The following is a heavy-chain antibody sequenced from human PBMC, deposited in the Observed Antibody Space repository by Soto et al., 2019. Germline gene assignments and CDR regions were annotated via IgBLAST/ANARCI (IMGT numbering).Heavy chain of an antibody. D-gene: IGHD5-18*01. Sequence: QVQLVQSGAEVKKPGSSVKVSCKASGGTFSSYAISWVRQAPGQGLEWMVGIIPIFGTANYAQKFQGRVTITADESTSTAYMELTSLRSKDTAVYYCATQGLPNYYNYGRDVWGQGTTVTVSS. CDR2: IIPIFGTA. CDR3: ATQGLPNYYNYGRDV. CDR1: GGTFSSYA. V-gene: IGHV1-69*12. J-gene: IGHJ6*02.